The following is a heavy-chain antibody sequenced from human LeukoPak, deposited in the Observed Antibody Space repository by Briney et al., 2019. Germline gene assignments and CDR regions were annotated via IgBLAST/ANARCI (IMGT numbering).Heavy chain of an antibody. V-gene: IGHV1-46*01. Sequence: ASVQVSCTPSGYSCTTYYILWVQQAPGQGLEWMGIINPSGGSTNYQQKFQGRVNMTRDTSTITVYMELSGLASEDKCVYYCARDLRSGSVRFDYWGQGTLITVSS. D-gene: IGHD3-10*01. CDR3: ARDLRSGSVRFDY. CDR1: GYSCTTYY. CDR2: INPSGGST. J-gene: IGHJ4*02.